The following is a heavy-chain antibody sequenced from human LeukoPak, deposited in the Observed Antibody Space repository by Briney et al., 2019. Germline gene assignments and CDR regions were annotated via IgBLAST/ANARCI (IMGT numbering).Heavy chain of an antibody. CDR2: ISYDGSNK. CDR3: ARDFFKAAAGTGDY. V-gene: IGHV3-30-3*01. CDR1: GFTVSSNY. J-gene: IGHJ4*02. Sequence: GGSLRLSCAASGFTVSSNYMSWVRQAPGKGLEWVAVISYDGSNKYYADSVKGRFTISRDNSKNTLYLQMNSLRAEDTAVYYCARDFFKAAAGTGDYWGQGTLVTVSS. D-gene: IGHD6-13*01.